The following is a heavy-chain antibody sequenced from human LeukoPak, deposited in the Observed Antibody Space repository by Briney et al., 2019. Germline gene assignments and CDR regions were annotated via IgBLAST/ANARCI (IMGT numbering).Heavy chain of an antibody. Sequence: GGSLRLSCAASGFTFSSYAMSWVRQAPGKGLEWVSSLSDSGGGTYYADSVKGRFTISRDNSKNTLYLQMNSLRVEDTAVYYCAKDLAYGGNSPFDYWGQGTLVTVSS. D-gene: IGHD4-23*01. CDR1: GFTFSSYA. J-gene: IGHJ4*02. CDR3: AKDLAYGGNSPFDY. CDR2: LSDSGGGT. V-gene: IGHV3-23*01.